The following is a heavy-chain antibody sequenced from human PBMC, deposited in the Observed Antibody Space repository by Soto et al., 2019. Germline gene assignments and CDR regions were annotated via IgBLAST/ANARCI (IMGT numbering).Heavy chain of an antibody. Sequence: SVKVSCKASGATFSNSGINWVRQAPGQGLEWMGGIIPDFGTATYAQRFHDRVTITADESTSTVYMEVISLRSEDTAVYFCAPGFPFFDYKDFYYGMDFRCQGTTGTV. CDR2: IIPDFGTA. J-gene: IGHJ6*02. CDR3: APGFPFFDYKDFYYGMDF. CDR1: GATFSNSG. V-gene: IGHV1-69*13. D-gene: IGHD4-4*01.